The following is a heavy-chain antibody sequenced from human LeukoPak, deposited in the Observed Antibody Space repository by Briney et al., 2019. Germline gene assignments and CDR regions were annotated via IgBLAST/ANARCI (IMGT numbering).Heavy chain of an antibody. Sequence: GGSLRLSCAGSGFTFDDYAMHWVRQAPGKGLEWVSGNSWNSGTLDYANSVKGRFTISRDNAKNSLYLQMDSLRAEDTALYYCAKGTGYSSSWFEYWGQGALVTVSS. V-gene: IGHV3-9*01. CDR1: GFTFDDYA. CDR3: AKGTGYSSSWFEY. D-gene: IGHD6-13*01. J-gene: IGHJ4*02. CDR2: NSWNSGTL.